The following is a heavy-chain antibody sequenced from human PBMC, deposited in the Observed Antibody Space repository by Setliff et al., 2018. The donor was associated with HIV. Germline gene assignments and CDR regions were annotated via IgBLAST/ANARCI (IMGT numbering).Heavy chain of an antibody. V-gene: IGHV4-34*01. D-gene: IGHD6-19*01. J-gene: IGHJ4*02. CDR2: INHSGST. CDR1: GGSFSDYY. Sequence: LSLTCAVYGGSFSDYYWNWIRQPPGKGLEWIGEINHSGSTNYNPSLKSRVTISLDTSKNQFSLKLSSVTAADTAMYYCARDGGSSGWYFVLGYSDYWGPGTLVTVSS. CDR3: ARDGGSSGWYFVLGYSDY.